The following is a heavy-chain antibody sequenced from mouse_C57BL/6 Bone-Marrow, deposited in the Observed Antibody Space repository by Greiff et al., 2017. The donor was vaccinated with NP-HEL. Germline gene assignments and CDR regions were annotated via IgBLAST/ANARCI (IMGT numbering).Heavy chain of an antibody. CDR3: ARSGNGGTCYAMDY. V-gene: IGHV1-63*01. Sequence: QVQLQQSGAELVSPGTSVKMSCKASGYTFTNYWIGWAKQRPGHGLEWIGDIYPGGGYTNYNEKFKGKATLTADKSSSTAYMQFSSLTSEDSAIYYCARSGNGGTCYAMDYWGQGTSVTVSS. CDR1: GYTFTNYW. CDR2: IYPGGGYT. D-gene: IGHD3-1*01. J-gene: IGHJ4*01.